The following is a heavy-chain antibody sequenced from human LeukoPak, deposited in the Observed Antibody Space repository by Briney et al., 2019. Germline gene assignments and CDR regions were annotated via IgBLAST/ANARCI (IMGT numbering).Heavy chain of an antibody. CDR1: GGSISSGSYY. Sequence: PSETLSLTCTVSGGSISSGSYYWSWIRQPPGKGLEWIGYIYYSGSTNYNPSLKSRVTISVDTSKNQFSLKLSSVTAADTAVYYCARHEVSMVLFDYWGQGTLVTVSS. J-gene: IGHJ4*02. D-gene: IGHD3-10*01. CDR2: IYYSGST. V-gene: IGHV4-61*01. CDR3: ARHEVSMVLFDY.